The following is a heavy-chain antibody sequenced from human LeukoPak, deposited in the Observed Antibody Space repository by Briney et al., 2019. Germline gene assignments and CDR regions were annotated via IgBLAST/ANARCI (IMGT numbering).Heavy chain of an antibody. CDR2: IDAGGGST. D-gene: IGHD1-1*01. CDR1: GFTFSSFA. Sequence: GGSLRLSCTASGFTFSSFAMNWVRQAPGKGLAWVSTIDAGGGSTYFADSVKGRFTISRDNPKKTLYLQMNSLRAKDTAVYFCAKGTTDLESWGQGTLVTVSS. J-gene: IGHJ5*01. V-gene: IGHV3-23*01. CDR3: AKGTTDLES.